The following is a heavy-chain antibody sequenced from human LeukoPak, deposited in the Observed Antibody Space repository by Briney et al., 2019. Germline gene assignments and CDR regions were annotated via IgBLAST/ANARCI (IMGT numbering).Heavy chain of an antibody. CDR3: ARVRYHGSTRPRGFDP. D-gene: IGHD3-10*01. CDR1: GFTFSSYA. Sequence: PGRSLRLSCAASGFTFSSYAMHWVRQAPGKGLEWVAVISYDGSNKYYADSVKGRFTISRDNAKNSLYLQMNSLRAEDTAVYYCARVRYHGSTRPRGFDPWGQGTLVTVSS. CDR2: ISYDGSNK. J-gene: IGHJ5*02. V-gene: IGHV3-30-3*01.